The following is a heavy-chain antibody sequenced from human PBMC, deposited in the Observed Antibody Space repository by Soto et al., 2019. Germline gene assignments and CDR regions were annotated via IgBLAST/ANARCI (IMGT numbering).Heavy chain of an antibody. D-gene: IGHD3-22*01. V-gene: IGHV4-59*08. CDR1: GGSFSPNY. CDR2: IYYGGTT. CDR3: AWGHDSNPSTGGHYYNFAMDI. J-gene: IGHJ6*02. Sequence: SETLSLTCTVSGGSFSPNYWSWIRQPPGKGLEWVGYIYYGGTTSYNPSLNSRATISLETSKSQFSLRLTSVTAADTAVYYCAWGHDSNPSTGGHYYNFAMDIWGQGTSVT.